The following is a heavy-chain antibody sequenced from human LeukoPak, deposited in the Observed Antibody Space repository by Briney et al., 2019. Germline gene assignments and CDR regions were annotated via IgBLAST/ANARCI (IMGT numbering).Heavy chain of an antibody. J-gene: IGHJ6*03. CDR1: GYTFTGYY. V-gene: IGHV1-69*05. CDR3: ASGAIFDYYYYMDV. D-gene: IGHD3-3*01. CDR2: IIPIFGTA. Sequence: ASVKVSCKASGYTFTGYYMHWVRQAPGQGLEWMGGIIPIFGTANYAQKFQGRVTITTDESTSTAYMELRSLRSEDTAVYYCASGAIFDYYYYMDVWGKGTTVTVSS.